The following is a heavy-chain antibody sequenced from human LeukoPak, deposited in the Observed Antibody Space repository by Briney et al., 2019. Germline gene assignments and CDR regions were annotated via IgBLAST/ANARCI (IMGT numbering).Heavy chain of an antibody. CDR3: ARGTDTAMVTHGYYYYYGMDV. Sequence: ASVKVSCKASGGTFCSYAISWVRQAPGQGLEWMGRIIPILGIANYAQKFQGRVTITADKSTSTAYMELSSLRSEDTAVYYCARGTDTAMVTHGYYYYYGMDVWGQGTTVTVSS. V-gene: IGHV1-69*04. J-gene: IGHJ6*02. D-gene: IGHD5-18*01. CDR2: IIPILGIA. CDR1: GGTFCSYA.